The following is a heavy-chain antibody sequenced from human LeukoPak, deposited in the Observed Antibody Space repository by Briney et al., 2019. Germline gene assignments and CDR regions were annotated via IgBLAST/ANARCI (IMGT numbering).Heavy chain of an antibody. CDR3: ARLSQAGGHYYGMDV. Sequence: ASVKVSCKASGGTFSSYAISWVRQAPGQGLEWMGGIIPIFGTANYAQKFQGRVTITADESTSTAYMELSSLRSEDTAVYYCARLSQAGGHYYGMDVWGQGTTVTVSS. CDR2: IIPIFGTA. CDR1: GGTFSSYA. D-gene: IGHD3-10*01. V-gene: IGHV1-69*13. J-gene: IGHJ6*02.